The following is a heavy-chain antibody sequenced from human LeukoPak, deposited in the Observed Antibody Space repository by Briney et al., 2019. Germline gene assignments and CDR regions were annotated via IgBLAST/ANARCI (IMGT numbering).Heavy chain of an antibody. V-gene: IGHV4-31*11. CDR3: ARDVVVTSSPDAFDI. J-gene: IGHJ3*02. D-gene: IGHD2-21*02. Sequence: SQTLSLTCAVSGDSVSSGGYYWTWIRQHPGKGLEWIGYISNSGTTSYNPSLRSRVSISVDTSNNHFSLRLTSVTAADTAVYYCARDVVVTSSPDAFDIWGQGTMVTVSS. CDR1: GDSVSSGGYY. CDR2: ISNSGTT.